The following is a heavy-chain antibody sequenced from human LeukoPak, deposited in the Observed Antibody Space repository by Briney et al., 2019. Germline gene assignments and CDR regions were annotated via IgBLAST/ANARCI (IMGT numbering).Heavy chain of an antibody. J-gene: IGHJ1*01. CDR1: GGSISSYY. V-gene: IGHV4-59*01. D-gene: IGHD6-19*01. Sequence: SETLSLTCTVSGGSISSYYWSWIRQPPGKGLEWIGYIYYSGSTNYNPSLKSRVTISVDTSKNQFSLKLSSVTAADTAVYYCASGPVSGWLPWHWGQGTLVTVSS. CDR3: ASGPVSGWLPWH. CDR2: IYYSGST.